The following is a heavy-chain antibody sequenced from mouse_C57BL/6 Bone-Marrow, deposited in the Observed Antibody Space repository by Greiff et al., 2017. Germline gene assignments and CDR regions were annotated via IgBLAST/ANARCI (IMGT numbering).Heavy chain of an antibody. Sequence: QVQLQQSGAELARPGASVKLSCKASGYTFTSYGISWVKQRTGQGLEWIGEIYPRSGNTYYNEKFKGKATLTADKSSSTAYMELRSLTSEDSAVYFCARGGIYDGPYYAMDYWGQGTSVTVAS. CDR2: IYPRSGNT. D-gene: IGHD2-3*01. J-gene: IGHJ4*01. V-gene: IGHV1-81*01. CDR1: GYTFTSYG. CDR3: ARGGIYDGPYYAMDY.